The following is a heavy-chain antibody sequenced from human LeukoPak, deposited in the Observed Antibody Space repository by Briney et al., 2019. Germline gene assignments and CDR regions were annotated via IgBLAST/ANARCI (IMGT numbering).Heavy chain of an antibody. V-gene: IGHV3-48*01. D-gene: IGHD1-14*01. CDR3: AKAEPASGYDY. Sequence: GGSLRLSCAASGFTFSSYSMNWVRQAPGKGLEWVSYISSDSRTIYYADSVKGRFTISRDNAKNSVYLQMNSLRAEDTAVYYCAKAEPASGYDYWGQGTLVTVSS. CDR1: GFTFSSYS. J-gene: IGHJ4*02. CDR2: ISSDSRTI.